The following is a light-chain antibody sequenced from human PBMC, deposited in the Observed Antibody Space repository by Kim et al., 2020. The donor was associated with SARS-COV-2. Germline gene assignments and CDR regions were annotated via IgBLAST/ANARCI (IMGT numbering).Light chain of an antibody. V-gene: IGLV2-14*01. CDR1: SSDVGRYNY. CDR2: DVS. CDR3: SSYASSRSYV. Sequence: QSALTQPASVSGSPGQSITISYTGTSSDVGRYNYVSWYQQHPGKAPKLMIYDVSERPSGVSDRFSGSKSGNTASLTISGLQAEDEGDYYCSSYASSRSYVFGTGTKVTVL. J-gene: IGLJ1*01.